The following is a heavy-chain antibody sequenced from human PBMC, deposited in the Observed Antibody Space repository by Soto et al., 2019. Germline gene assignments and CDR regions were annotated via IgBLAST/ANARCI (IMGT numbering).Heavy chain of an antibody. D-gene: IGHD1-1*01. V-gene: IGHV1-8*01. CDR2: MNPNSGNT. CDR3: AGPWNKQ. Sequence: QVQLVQSGAGVKKPGASVKVSCKASGYTFTSYDVNWVRQATGQGLEWMGWMNPNSGNTGYAQKFQGRVTMTRDTSISTAYMEPSSLRDEDTAVYYCAGPWNKQWGQGTPVTVSS. CDR1: GYTFTSYD. J-gene: IGHJ4*02.